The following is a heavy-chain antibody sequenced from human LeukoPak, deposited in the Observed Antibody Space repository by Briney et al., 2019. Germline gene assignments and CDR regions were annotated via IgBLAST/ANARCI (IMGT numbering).Heavy chain of an antibody. J-gene: IGHJ6*03. CDR1: GYTFTSYG. Sequence: ASVKVSCKASGYTFTSYGISWVRQAPGQGLEWMGWISAYNGNTNYAQKLQGRVTMTTDTSTSTAYMELRSLRSDDTAVYYCARSAGQNYYYYYYMDVWGKGTTVTVPS. CDR2: ISAYNGNT. V-gene: IGHV1-18*01. D-gene: IGHD6-19*01. CDR3: ARSAGQNYYYYYYMDV.